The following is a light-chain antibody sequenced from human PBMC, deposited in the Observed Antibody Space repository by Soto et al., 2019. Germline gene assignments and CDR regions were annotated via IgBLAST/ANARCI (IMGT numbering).Light chain of an antibody. J-gene: IGKJ5*01. Sequence: EIVLTQSPGTLSLSPGERATLSCGASHSVSSSYLAWYQQKPGQAPRLLIYGASCRATGIPDRFSGRGSGTDFTLTISRLEPEDFAVYYCQQYGSSPPITFGQGTRLEIK. CDR2: GAS. V-gene: IGKV3-20*01. CDR1: HSVSSSY. CDR3: QQYGSSPPIT.